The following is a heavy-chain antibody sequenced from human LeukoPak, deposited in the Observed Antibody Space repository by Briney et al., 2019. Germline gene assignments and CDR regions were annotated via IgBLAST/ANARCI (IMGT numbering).Heavy chain of an antibody. CDR2: ISAYNGNT. J-gene: IGHJ4*02. D-gene: IGHD1-26*01. CDR3: ARDRYDSGSYLFDY. V-gene: IGHV1-18*01. Sequence: ASVKVSCKASGYTFTSYGISWVRQAPGQGLEWMGWISAYNGNTNYAQKLQGRVTMTRDTSISTAYMELSRLRSDDTAVYYCARDRYDSGSYLFDYWGQGTLVTVSS. CDR1: GYTFTSYG.